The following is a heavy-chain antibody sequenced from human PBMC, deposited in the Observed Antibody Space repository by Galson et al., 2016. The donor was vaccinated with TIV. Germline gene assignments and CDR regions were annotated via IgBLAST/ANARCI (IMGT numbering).Heavy chain of an antibody. J-gene: IGHJ4*02. CDR3: AGGRRFGEMLPFES. V-gene: IGHV1-58*02. Sequence: SVKVSCKASGFMFTSSAMQWVRQARGERLEWIGLIVVGSGDTNHAQKFQDRVTFIRDMSTNTVYMELSSLRFDDTAIYFCAGGRRFGEMLPFESWGPGTLITVSS. D-gene: IGHD3-10*01. CDR2: IVVGSGDT. CDR1: GFMFTSSA.